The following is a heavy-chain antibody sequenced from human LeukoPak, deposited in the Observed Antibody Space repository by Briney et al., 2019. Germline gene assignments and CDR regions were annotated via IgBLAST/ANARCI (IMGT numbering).Heavy chain of an antibody. Sequence: GGSLRLSCAASGFTFSSYWMSWVRQAPGNGMEWVAYIKQDGSQTYYVDSVEGRFTISRDNAKNSLYLQMNSLRAEDTAVYYCARGGTTVTPKNFDYWGQGTLVTVSS. J-gene: IGHJ4*02. V-gene: IGHV3-7*01. CDR1: GFTFSSYW. D-gene: IGHD4-17*01. CDR3: ARGGTTVTPKNFDY. CDR2: IKQDGSQT.